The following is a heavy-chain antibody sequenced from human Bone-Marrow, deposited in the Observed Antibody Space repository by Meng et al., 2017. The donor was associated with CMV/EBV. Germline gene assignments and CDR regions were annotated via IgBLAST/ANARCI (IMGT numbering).Heavy chain of an antibody. CDR2: IYYSGST. D-gene: IGHD3-22*01. CDR3: ASEKGGYYYDSSGYL. CDR1: GGSVSSGSYY. Sequence: SETLSLTYTVSGGSVSSGSYYWSWIRQPPGKGLEWIGYIYYSGSTNYNPSLKSRVTISVDTSKNQFSLKLSSVTAADTAVYYCASEKGGYYYDSSGYLWGQGTLVTVSS. J-gene: IGHJ4*02. V-gene: IGHV4-61*01.